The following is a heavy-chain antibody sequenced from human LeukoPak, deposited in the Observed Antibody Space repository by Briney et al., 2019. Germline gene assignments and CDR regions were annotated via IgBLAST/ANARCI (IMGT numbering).Heavy chain of an antibody. Sequence: GGSLRLSCAASGSTFSSYWMQWVRQAPGKGLVWVSRINSDGSATSHADSVKGRFTISRDNAKNTLYLQMNSLRAEDTAVYYCGRVAHDSSGYYFNDYWGQGTLVTVSS. CDR1: GSTFSSYW. D-gene: IGHD3-22*01. CDR2: INSDGSAT. CDR3: GRVAHDSSGYYFNDY. V-gene: IGHV3-74*01. J-gene: IGHJ4*02.